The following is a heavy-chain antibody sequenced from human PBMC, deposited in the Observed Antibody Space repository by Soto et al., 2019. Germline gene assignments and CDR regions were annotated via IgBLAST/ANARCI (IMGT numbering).Heavy chain of an antibody. Sequence: ASVKVSCKASGYTFTSYDINWVRQATGQGLEWMGWMNPNSGNTGYAQKFQGRVTMTRNTSISTAYMELSSLRSEDTAVYYCARGPHRGFLEWLLFDYWGQGTLVTVSS. V-gene: IGHV1-8*01. J-gene: IGHJ4*02. CDR3: ARGPHRGFLEWLLFDY. CDR1: GYTFTSYD. D-gene: IGHD3-3*01. CDR2: MNPNSGNT.